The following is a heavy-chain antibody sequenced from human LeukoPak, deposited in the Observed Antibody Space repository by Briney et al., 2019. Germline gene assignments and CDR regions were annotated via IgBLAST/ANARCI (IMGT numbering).Heavy chain of an antibody. D-gene: IGHD4-17*01. CDR1: GYSISSGYY. CDR2: IYHSGST. CDR3: ARLLRHYGDPIGPYDY. J-gene: IGHJ4*02. Sequence: SETLSLTCTVSGYSISSGYYWGWIRQPPGKGLEWIGSIYHSGSTYYNPSLKSRVTISVDTSKNQFSLKLSSVTAADTAVYYCARLLRHYGDPIGPYDYWGQGTLVTVSS. V-gene: IGHV4-38-2*02.